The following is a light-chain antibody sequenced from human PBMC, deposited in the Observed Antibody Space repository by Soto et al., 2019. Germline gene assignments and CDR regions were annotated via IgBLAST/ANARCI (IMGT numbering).Light chain of an antibody. J-gene: IGKJ4*01. CDR1: QSXLHINGYNY. CDR2: LAS. Sequence: MVVTQSPRSLRLTPGEPASISCRSSQSXLHINGYNYLDWYLQKPGQSPQLLIYLASSRASGVPDRFSGSGSGTDFTLKMSRVEAEDSGVYYCIQTLQTPFSFGGGTKVDIK. CDR3: IQTLQTPFS. V-gene: IGKV2-28*01.